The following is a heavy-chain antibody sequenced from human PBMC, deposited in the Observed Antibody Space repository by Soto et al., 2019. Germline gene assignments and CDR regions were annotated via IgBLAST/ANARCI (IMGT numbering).Heavy chain of an antibody. CDR3: TTPHGDDDDDAFDV. Sequence: LVESGGGLVKPGGSLRLSCAGSGFTFSYAWMNWVRQAPGKGLEWVGRIKTQVEGGTADYAVPVKGRFTISRDDSKNTLYLQASSLQVEDTAVYFCTTPHGDDDDDAFDVWGPGTLVTVS. V-gene: IGHV3-15*07. CDR1: GFTFSYAW. D-gene: IGHD4-17*01. J-gene: IGHJ3*01. CDR2: IKTQVEGGTA.